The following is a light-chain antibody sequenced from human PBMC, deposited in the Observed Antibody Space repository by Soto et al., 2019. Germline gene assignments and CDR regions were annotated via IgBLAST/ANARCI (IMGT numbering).Light chain of an antibody. CDR1: ISDVGSYNL. J-gene: IGLJ1*01. Sequence: QSVLAQPASVSGSPGQSITISCTGSISDVGSYNLVSWYQHHPGKVPKVIIYEATKRPSGVSSRFSGSKSPNAASLTISELQAGDEADYYCCSYAGNSRTFGSGTKVTVL. CDR3: CSYAGNSRT. V-gene: IGLV2-23*01. CDR2: EAT.